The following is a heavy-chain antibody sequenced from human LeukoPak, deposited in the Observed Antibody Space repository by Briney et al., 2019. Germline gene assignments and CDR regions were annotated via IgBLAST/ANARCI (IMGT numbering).Heavy chain of an antibody. D-gene: IGHD3-9*01. J-gene: IGHJ4*02. CDR1: GFTFSSYG. CDR2: IWYDGSNK. Sequence: VGSLRLSCAASGFTFSSYGMHWVRQAPGKGLEWVAVIWYDGSNKFYADSVKGRFTISRDNSKNTLYLQMNSLTAEDTAVYYCAKGFLTGYLYYFDYWGQGTLVTVSS. V-gene: IGHV3-33*06. CDR3: AKGFLTGYLYYFDY.